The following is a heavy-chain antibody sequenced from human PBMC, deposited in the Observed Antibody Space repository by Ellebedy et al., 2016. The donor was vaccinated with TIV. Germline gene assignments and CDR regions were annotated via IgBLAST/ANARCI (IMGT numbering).Heavy chain of an antibody. D-gene: IGHD6-25*01. V-gene: IGHV3-21*06. CDR3: AKNRSPYSTGYYSGVYDLFDH. CDR2: VSSSSTYK. CDR1: GFTFSRYS. J-gene: IGHJ4*02. Sequence: GESLKISCVASGFTFSRYSMNWVRLPPGKGLEWVSSVSSSSTYKYYADSVKGRFTISRDNANNSLYLQIDSLRAEDTAVYYCAKNRSPYSTGYYSGVYDLFDHWGRGTLVTVSS.